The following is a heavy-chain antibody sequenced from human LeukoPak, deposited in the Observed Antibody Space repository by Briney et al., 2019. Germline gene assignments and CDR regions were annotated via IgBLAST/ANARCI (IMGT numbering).Heavy chain of an antibody. V-gene: IGHV4-39*07. J-gene: IGHJ4*02. CDR1: GGSISSSSYY. Sequence: SETLSLTCTVSGGSISSSSYYWGWIRQPPGKGLEWIGSIYYSGSTYYNPSLKSRVTISVDTSKNQFSLKLSSVTAADTAVYYCARVRGVIGYYFDYWGQGTLVTVSS. CDR2: IYYSGST. CDR3: ARVRGVIGYYFDY. D-gene: IGHD3-10*01.